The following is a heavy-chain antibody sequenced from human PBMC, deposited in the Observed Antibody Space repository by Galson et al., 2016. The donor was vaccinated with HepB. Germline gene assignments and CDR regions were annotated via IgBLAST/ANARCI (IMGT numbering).Heavy chain of an antibody. CDR2: ISGSASIT. CDR1: GFPFSDNY. Sequence: ASGFPFSDNYMSWIRQAPGKGPELVAYISGSASITNYADSVKGRFTISRDNAKRSLYLQMNSLRVEDTSVYYCARWNIALDYWGLGILVSVSS. J-gene: IGHJ4*02. CDR3: ARWNIALDY. D-gene: IGHD1/OR15-1a*01. V-gene: IGHV3-11*06.